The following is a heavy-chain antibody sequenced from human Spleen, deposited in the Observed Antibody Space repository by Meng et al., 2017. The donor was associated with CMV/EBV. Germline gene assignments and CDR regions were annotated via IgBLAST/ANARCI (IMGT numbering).Heavy chain of an antibody. D-gene: IGHD2-2*02. J-gene: IGHJ6*02. CDR2: IKQDGSEK. Sequence: GGSLRLSCAASGFTFSSYAMSWVRQAPGKGLEWVANIKQDGSEKYYVDSVKGRFTISRDNAKNSLYLQMNSLRAEDTAVYYCARDIVVVPAAIHYTSYYYGMDVWGQGTTVTVSS. CDR3: ARDIVVVPAAIHYTSYYYGMDV. V-gene: IGHV3-7*01. CDR1: GFTFSSYA.